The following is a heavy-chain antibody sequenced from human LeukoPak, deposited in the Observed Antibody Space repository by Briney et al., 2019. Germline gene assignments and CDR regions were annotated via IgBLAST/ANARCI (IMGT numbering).Heavy chain of an antibody. Sequence: SGTLSLTCSVPGGSVSSGGYYWSWIRQPPGKGLEWIGYIYYNGNTNYNPSLKSRVTISVDTSKNQFSLKLSSVTAADTAVYYCAREPLRAESRWFDPWGQGILVTVSS. CDR1: GGSVSSGGYY. V-gene: IGHV4-61*08. J-gene: IGHJ5*02. CDR2: IYYNGNT. CDR3: AREPLRAESRWFDP. D-gene: IGHD1-26*01.